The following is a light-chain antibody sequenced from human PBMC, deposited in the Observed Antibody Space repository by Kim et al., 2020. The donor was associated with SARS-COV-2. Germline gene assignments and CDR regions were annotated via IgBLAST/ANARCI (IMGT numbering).Light chain of an antibody. CDR2: GIS. CDR3: HQHNDWPLT. J-gene: IGKJ4*01. CDR1: QSVATH. V-gene: IGKV3-15*01. Sequence: VCPGERATLSCRASQSVATHLAWYQQKPGQPPRLLISGISTRATGIPARFSGSGSGTEFTLTISSLQSEDFAVYYCHQHNDWPLTFGGGTKVDIK.